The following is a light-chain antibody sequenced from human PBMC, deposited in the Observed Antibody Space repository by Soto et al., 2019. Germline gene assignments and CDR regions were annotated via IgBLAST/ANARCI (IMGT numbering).Light chain of an antibody. CDR1: SSNIGNNN. J-gene: IGLJ1*01. CDR3: AAWDDSLNGDV. Sequence: QSVLTQPPPASGTPGQRVTISCSGSSSNIGNNNVNWYQQLPGTAPKLLIYSNNQRPSGVPDRFSGAKSGTSASLAINGLQSEDEADYYCAAWDDSLNGDVFGTGTKVT. V-gene: IGLV1-44*01. CDR2: SNN.